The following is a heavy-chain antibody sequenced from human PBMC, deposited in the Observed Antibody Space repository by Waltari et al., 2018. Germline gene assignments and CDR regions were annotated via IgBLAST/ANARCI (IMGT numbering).Heavy chain of an antibody. Sequence: VQLVESGGGXXQPGGXLXXSCAASXXTFVXYXMSWARQAPGKGLEWVANIXXYGSEKYYVDSVKGRXXXXRDNAKSSLFLXXDSLRAAXXXVYYCAXSEYGDDEDNYFDLWXXGXLVTVSS. J-gene: IGHJ2*01. CDR1: XXTFVXYX. CDR2: IXXYGSEK. D-gene: IGHD4-17*01. V-gene: IGHV3-7*01. CDR3: AXSEYGDDEDNYFDL.